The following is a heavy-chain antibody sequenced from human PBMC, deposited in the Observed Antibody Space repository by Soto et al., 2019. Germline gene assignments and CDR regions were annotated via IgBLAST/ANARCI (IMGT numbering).Heavy chain of an antibody. CDR3: AKMGRDAYKPIDS. D-gene: IGHD3-16*01. CDR2: ISASGYST. V-gene: IGHV3-23*01. CDR1: GFTFSDSA. J-gene: IGHJ4*02. Sequence: GESLKICCAAAGFTFSDSAMGWVRQAPGKGLEWVSSISASGYSTYYADSVKGRFTISRDTSKNTLYLQTNSLRAEDTAMYYCAKMGRDAYKPIDSWGQGSLVTVSS.